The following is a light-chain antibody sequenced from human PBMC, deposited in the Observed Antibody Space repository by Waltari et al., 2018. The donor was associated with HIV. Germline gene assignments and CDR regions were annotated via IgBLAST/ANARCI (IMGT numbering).Light chain of an antibody. Sequence: EIVMTQSPATLSVSPGERATLSCRASQSVSSKLAWYQQKPGQAPRLLIYGASTRATGMPARFSGSGSGTEFTLTITSLQSEDSALYYCQQYNEWPNSFGQGTKLGIK. CDR1: QSVSSK. V-gene: IGKV3-15*01. CDR2: GAS. J-gene: IGKJ2*03. CDR3: QQYNEWPNS.